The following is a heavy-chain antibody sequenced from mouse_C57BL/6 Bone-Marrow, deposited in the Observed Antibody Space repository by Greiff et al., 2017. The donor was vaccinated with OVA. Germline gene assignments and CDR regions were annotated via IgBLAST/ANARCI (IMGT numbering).Heavy chain of an antibody. CDR1: GYTFTSYW. CDR2: IHPNSGST. Sequence: VQLQQPGAELVKPGASVKLSCKASGYTFTSYWMHWVKQRPGQGLEWIGMIHPNSGSTNYNEKFKSKATLTVDKSSSTAYMQLSSLTSEDSVVYYCARVYDGYYPWFAYWGQGTLVTVSA. V-gene: IGHV1-64*01. J-gene: IGHJ3*01. D-gene: IGHD2-3*01. CDR3: ARVYDGYYPWFAY.